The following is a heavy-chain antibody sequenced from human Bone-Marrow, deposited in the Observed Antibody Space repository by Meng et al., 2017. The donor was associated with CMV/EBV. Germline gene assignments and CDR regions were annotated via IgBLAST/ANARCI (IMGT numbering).Heavy chain of an antibody. CDR3: ASITMSYTRFDY. D-gene: IGHD3-10*02. CDR1: GGTFSSYA. Sequence: SVKVSCKASGGTFSSYAISWVRQAPGQGLEWMGGIIPIFGTANYAQKFQGRVTITTDESTSTAYMELSRLRSDDTAVYYCASITMSYTRFDYWGQGSLVTVSS. V-gene: IGHV1-69*05. CDR2: IIPIFGTA. J-gene: IGHJ4*02.